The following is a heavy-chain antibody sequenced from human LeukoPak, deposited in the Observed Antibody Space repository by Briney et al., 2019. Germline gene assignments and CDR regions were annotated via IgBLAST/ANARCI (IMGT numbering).Heavy chain of an antibody. CDR1: GGSISSYY. CDR2: IYYSGST. Sequence: SETLSLTCTVSGGSISSYYWSWIRQPPGKGLEWIGYIYYSGSTNYNPSLKSRVTISVDPSKNQFSLKLSSVTAADPAVYYCARDAGSYCGGDCYPRWFDPWGQGTLVTVSS. J-gene: IGHJ5*02. D-gene: IGHD2-21*01. V-gene: IGHV4-59*01. CDR3: ARDAGSYCGGDCYPRWFDP.